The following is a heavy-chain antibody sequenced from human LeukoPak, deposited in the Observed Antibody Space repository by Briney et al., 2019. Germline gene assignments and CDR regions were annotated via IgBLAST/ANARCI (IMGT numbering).Heavy chain of an antibody. J-gene: IGHJ4*02. V-gene: IGHV5-51*01. CDR2: IYPGDSDT. CDR1: GYSFSTYW. D-gene: IGHD4-23*01. CDR3: AGRGNGSSFDY. Sequence: GESLKISCKGSGYSFSTYWIGWVRQMPGKGLEWMGIIYPGDSDTTYRPSFQGQVTISADKSISTAYLQWSSLKASDTAMYYCAGRGNGSSFDYWGQGTLVTVSS.